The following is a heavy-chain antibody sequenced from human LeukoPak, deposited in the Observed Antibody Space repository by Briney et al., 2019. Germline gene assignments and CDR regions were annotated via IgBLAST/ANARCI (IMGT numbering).Heavy chain of an antibody. J-gene: IGHJ4*02. CDR1: GFTFSDYY. D-gene: IGHD6-6*01. V-gene: IGHV3-66*02. CDR3: ARGVAARPSVGG. CDR2: IYSGGST. Sequence: GGSLRLSCAASGFTFSDYYMSWIRQAPGKGLEWVSVIYSGGSTYYADSVKGRFTISRDNSKNTLYLQMNSLRAEDTAVYYCARGVAARPSVGGWGQGTLVTVSS.